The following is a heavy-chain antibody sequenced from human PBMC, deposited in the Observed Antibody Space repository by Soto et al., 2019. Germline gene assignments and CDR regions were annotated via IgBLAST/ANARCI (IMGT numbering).Heavy chain of an antibody. Sequence: QVQLVESGGGVVQPGRSLRLSCAASGFTFSSYAMHWVRQAPGKGLEWVALIWYDGNNKYYADSVKGRFTLSRDNSKNTLYLQMNSLRAEDTAVYYCARDRVHGDYTFDYWGQGTLVTVSS. D-gene: IGHD4-17*01. J-gene: IGHJ4*02. CDR3: ARDRVHGDYTFDY. CDR2: IWYDGNNK. V-gene: IGHV3-33*01. CDR1: GFTFSSYA.